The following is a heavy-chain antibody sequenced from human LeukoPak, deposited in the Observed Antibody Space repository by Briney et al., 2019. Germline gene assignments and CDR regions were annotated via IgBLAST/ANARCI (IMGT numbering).Heavy chain of an antibody. Sequence: SETLSLICAVYGGSFSGYYWSWIRQPPGKGLEWIGEINHSGSTNYNPSLKSRVTISVDTSKNQFSPKLSSVTAADTAVYYCARGRRLYGSGSYPYYYYYGMDVWGQGTTVTVSS. V-gene: IGHV4-34*01. CDR3: ARGRRLYGSGSYPYYYYYGMDV. CDR2: INHSGST. D-gene: IGHD3-10*01. CDR1: GGSFSGYY. J-gene: IGHJ6*02.